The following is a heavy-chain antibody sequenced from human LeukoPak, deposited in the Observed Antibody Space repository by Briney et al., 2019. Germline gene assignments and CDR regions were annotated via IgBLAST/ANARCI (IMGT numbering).Heavy chain of an antibody. CDR1: GFTLSDYY. J-gene: IGHJ6*02. V-gene: IGHV3-11*01. D-gene: IGHD3-9*01. CDR3: ARQLTGYYGFPDYGMDV. Sequence: GGSLRLSCAASGFTLSDYYMSWIRQAPGKGLEWVSYISSSGSTIYYADSVKGRFTISRDNAKNSLYLQMNSLRAEDTAVYYCARQLTGYYGFPDYGMDVWGQGTTVTVSS. CDR2: ISSSGSTI.